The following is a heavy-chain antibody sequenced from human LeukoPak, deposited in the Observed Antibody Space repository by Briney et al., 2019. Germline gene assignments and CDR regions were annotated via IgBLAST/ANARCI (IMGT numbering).Heavy chain of an antibody. CDR2: IKSKTDGGTT. V-gene: IGHV3-15*01. CDR1: GFTFSNAW. Sequence: GGALRLSCAASGFTFSNAWMSWVREAPGKGLEWVGRIKSKTDGGTTDYATPVKGRFTISRDDSKNTLYLQMNSLKTEDTAVYYCTTDVEILLPLDYWGQGTLVTVSS. J-gene: IGHJ4*02. D-gene: IGHD1-1*01. CDR3: TTDVEILLPLDY.